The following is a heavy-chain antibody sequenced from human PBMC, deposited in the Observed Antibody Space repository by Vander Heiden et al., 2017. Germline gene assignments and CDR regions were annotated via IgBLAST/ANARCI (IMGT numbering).Heavy chain of an antibody. D-gene: IGHD3-10*01. J-gene: IGHJ5*02. V-gene: IGHV4-31*03. CDR1: GGSIASVGSS. Sequence: VPLQASRPGLVQPSQTLSLTCTVSGGSIASVGSSSLWIRPHLGKGQEWIGYIYDSGSTYYNPSLKSRVTISVDTSKIQCPLKRSSGTVADTAVYDCARAYGSGRLGWFDPWGQGTRGTVAA. CDR3: ARAYGSGRLGWFDP. CDR2: IYDSGST.